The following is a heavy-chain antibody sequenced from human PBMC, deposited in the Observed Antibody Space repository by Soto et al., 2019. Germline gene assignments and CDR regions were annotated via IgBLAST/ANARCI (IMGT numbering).Heavy chain of an antibody. CDR1: GFTISSYA. D-gene: IGHD3-10*01. J-gene: IGHJ1*01. CDR2: ISGSGGST. Sequence: GRSLRLSCAASGFTISSYAMSWVRQAPGKGLEWVSAISGSGGSTYYADSVKGRFTISRDNSKNTLYLQMNSLRAEDTAVYYCANTPLWLGELLYFREYFQHWGQGTLVTVSS. V-gene: IGHV3-23*01. CDR3: ANTPLWLGELLYFREYFQH.